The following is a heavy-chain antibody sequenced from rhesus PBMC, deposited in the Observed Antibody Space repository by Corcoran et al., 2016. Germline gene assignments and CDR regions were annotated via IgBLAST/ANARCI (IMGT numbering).Heavy chain of an antibody. V-gene: IGHV4-165*02. Sequence: QVQLQESGPGLVKPSETLSRTCAVSGGSISGYYWNWIRQSPGKGLEWIGYIGGSSWSPSYNPSLKRPVTISTATSKIEFSLKLRSVTAADTAVYYCARSLYYDSGYYTGLTDYWGQGVLVTVSS. J-gene: IGHJ4*01. CDR1: GGSISGYY. CDR3: ARSLYYDSGYYTGLTDY. CDR2: IGGSSWSP. D-gene: IGHD3-28*01.